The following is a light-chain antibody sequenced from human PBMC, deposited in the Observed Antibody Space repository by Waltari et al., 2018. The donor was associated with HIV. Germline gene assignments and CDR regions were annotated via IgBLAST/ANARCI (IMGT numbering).Light chain of an antibody. CDR3: QTWGTSVQGV. V-gene: IGLV4-69*01. CDR1: STHNSYA. CDR2: VNSDGSH. Sequence: QPMLTQSPSASASLGASGKLTCTLSSTHNSYAIVWHQQRSETAPRFLMRVNSDGSHTKGDGIPDRFSGSSSGTDRYLTISSLQSEDEADYYCQTWGTSVQGVFGGGTKLTVI. J-gene: IGLJ3*02.